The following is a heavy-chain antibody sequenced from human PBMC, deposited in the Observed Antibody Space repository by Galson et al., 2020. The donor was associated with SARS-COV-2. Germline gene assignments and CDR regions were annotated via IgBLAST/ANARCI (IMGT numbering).Heavy chain of an antibody. CDR2: IYHSGST. J-gene: IGHJ3*02. CDR1: GGPISNYF. D-gene: IGHD3-10*01. Sequence: SETLSLTCTVSGGPISNYFWSWIRQPPGKGLEWISCIYHSGSTNYNASLESRVTISVDTSKKQFSLKLSSVTAADTAVYYCARRGYYGSGSFFPQAFDIWGQGTMVTVSS. V-gene: IGHV4-59*08. CDR3: ARRGYYGSGSFFPQAFDI.